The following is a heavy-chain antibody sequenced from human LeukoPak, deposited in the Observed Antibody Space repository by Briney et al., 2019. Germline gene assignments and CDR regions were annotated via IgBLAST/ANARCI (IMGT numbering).Heavy chain of an antibody. CDR1: GGSVSSGSYY. CDR2: IYYSGST. Sequence: SETLSLTCTVSGGSVSSGSYYWSWIRQPPGKGLGWIGYIYYSGSTNYNPSLKSRVTISVDTSKNQFSLKLSSVTAADTAVYYCASFPPYYYGMDVWGQGTTVTVSS. J-gene: IGHJ6*02. V-gene: IGHV4-61*01. CDR3: ASFPPYYYGMDV.